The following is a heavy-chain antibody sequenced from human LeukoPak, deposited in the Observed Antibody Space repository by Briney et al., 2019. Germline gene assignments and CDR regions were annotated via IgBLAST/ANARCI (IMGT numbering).Heavy chain of an antibody. CDR3: ARHPRYSTGWAIDY. V-gene: IGHV4-38-2*02. CDR2: MYHSGST. Sequence: PSETLPLTCTVSGYSISNAYYWGWIRQPPGKGLEWIGSMYHSGSTYYNASLRSRVTISVDTSKNQFSLKLNSVTAADTAVYYCARHPRYSTGWAIDYWGQGILVTVSS. D-gene: IGHD6-19*01. CDR1: GYSISNAYY. J-gene: IGHJ4*02.